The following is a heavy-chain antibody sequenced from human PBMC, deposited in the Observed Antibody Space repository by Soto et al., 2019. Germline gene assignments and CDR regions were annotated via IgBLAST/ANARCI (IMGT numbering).Heavy chain of an antibody. CDR3: ARRGSEKYQLPWQEEFDY. CDR1: GGSISSSNW. D-gene: IGHD2-2*01. V-gene: IGHV4-4*02. CDR2: MYHSGST. Sequence: KASETLSLTCAVSGGSISSSNWWSWVRQPTGKGLEWIGEMYHSGSTNYNPSLKSRVTISVDKSKNQFSLKLSSVTAADTAVYYCARRGSEKYQLPWQEEFDYWGQGTLVTVSS. J-gene: IGHJ4*02.